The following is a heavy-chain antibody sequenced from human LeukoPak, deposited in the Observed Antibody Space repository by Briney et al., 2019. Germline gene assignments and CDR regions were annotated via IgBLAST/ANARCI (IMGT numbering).Heavy chain of an antibody. CDR1: GGSITNTNY. Sequence: SGTLSLTCGASGGSITNTNYWTWVRQPPGKGLEWIGEVNLQGSTNYNPSLMGRVAISVDTSENHISLLLTSVTAADTAVYYCAREGGPYRPLDYSGQGTLVTVSS. CDR3: AREGGPYRPLDY. J-gene: IGHJ4*02. CDR2: VNLQGST. V-gene: IGHV4-4*02.